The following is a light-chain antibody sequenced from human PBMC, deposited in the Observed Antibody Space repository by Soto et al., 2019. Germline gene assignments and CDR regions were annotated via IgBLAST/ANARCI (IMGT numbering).Light chain of an antibody. J-gene: IGLJ2*01. CDR3: SSYAGSNEVL. CDR1: SSDVGGYNY. Sequence: QSALTQPPSASGSPGQSVTISCTGTSSDVGGYNYVSWYQQHPGKAPTLMIYEVSKRPSGVPDRFSGSKSGNTASLTVSGLQAEDEADYYCSSYAGSNEVLFGGGTKLTVL. V-gene: IGLV2-8*01. CDR2: EVS.